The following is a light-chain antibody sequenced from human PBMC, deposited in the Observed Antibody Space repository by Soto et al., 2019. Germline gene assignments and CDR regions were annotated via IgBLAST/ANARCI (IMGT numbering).Light chain of an antibody. J-gene: IGLJ1*01. V-gene: IGLV1-40*01. CDR3: QSYDSSLSGSRV. CDR1: SSNIGAGYD. CDR2: ANN. Sequence: QSVLTQPPSVSGAPGQRVTISCTGSSSNIGAGYDVHWYQQLPGTAPKLLIYANNNRPSGVPDRFSGSKSGTSASLTITGLQAEDEADYYGQSYDSSLSGSRVFGTGTKVTVL.